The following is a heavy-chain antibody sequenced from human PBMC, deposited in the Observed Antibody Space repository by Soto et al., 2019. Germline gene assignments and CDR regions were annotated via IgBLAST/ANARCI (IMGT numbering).Heavy chain of an antibody. J-gene: IGHJ6*02. CDR3: APVLVPHGMDV. Sequence: QVQLVESGGGVVQPGRSLRLSCTASGFTFSYYFMHWVRQAPGKGLEWVAVISYDGSSESYAESVKGRFTISRDNSKNPLHLQMDSLRVEDTAVYYCAPVLVPHGMDVWGQGTTVTVSS. CDR1: GFTFSYYF. CDR2: ISYDGSSE. V-gene: IGHV3-30-3*01.